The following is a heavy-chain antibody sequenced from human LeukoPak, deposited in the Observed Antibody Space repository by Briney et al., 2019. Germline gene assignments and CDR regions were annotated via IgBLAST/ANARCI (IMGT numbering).Heavy chain of an antibody. D-gene: IGHD3-10*01. Sequence: PGGSLRLSCAASGFTFSSYSMNWVRQTPRKGLEWVSSVSSSSSYIYYADSVKGRFTISRDNAKNSLYLQMNSLRAEDTAVYYCARVKYYGSGSLSFDYWGQGTLVTVSS. V-gene: IGHV3-21*01. CDR1: GFTFSSYS. CDR3: ARVKYYGSGSLSFDY. J-gene: IGHJ4*02. CDR2: VSSSSSYI.